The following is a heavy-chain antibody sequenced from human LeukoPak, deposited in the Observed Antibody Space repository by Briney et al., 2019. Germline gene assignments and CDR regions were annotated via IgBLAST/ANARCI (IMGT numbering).Heavy chain of an antibody. D-gene: IGHD3-10*01. CDR1: GFTFDDYA. CDR2: ISWNSGSI. CDR3: AKDPSGSNFYFYYMDV. Sequence: GGSLRLSCAASGFTFDDYAMHWVRQAPGKGLEWVSGISWNSGSIGYAESVKGRFTISRDNAKNSLYLQMNSLRAEDTALYYCAKDPSGSNFYFYYMDVWGQGTTVTVSS. J-gene: IGHJ6*02. V-gene: IGHV3-9*01.